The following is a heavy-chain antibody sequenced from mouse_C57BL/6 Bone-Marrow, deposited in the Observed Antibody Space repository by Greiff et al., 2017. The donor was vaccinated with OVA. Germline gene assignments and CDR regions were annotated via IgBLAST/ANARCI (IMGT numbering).Heavy chain of an antibody. CDR3: ARINYWYFDV. CDR2: ISSGSSPL. J-gene: IGHJ1*03. CDR1: GFTFSDYG. Sequence: EVMLVESGGGLVKPGGSLKLSCAASGFTFSDYGMHWVRQAPEKGLEWFAYISSGSSPLYYADTVKGRFTISRDNAKNTLFLPMTSLRSEDTAMYYCARINYWYFDVWGTGTTVTVTS. V-gene: IGHV5-17*01.